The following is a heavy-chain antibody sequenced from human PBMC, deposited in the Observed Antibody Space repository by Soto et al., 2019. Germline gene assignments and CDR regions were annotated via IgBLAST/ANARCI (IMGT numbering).Heavy chain of an antibody. CDR1: GFSLSTSGVG. CDR3: AHNYGSRSSSWYRWFDP. D-gene: IGHD6-13*01. CDR2: IYWDDDK. V-gene: IGHV2-5*02. J-gene: IGHJ5*02. Sequence: QITLKESGPTLVKPTQTLTLTCTFSGFSLSTSGVGVGWIRQPPGKALEWLALIYWDDDKRYSPSLKSRLTITKDTSKYQGVLTLTNRHPVNTATFSSAHNYGSRSSSWYRWFDPWGQGTLVTVSS.